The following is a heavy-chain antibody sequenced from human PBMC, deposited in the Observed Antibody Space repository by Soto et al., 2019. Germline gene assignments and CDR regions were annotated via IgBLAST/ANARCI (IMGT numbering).Heavy chain of an antibody. CDR3: ARGSYYYDSIGYYHY. Sequence: SETLSLTCAVSGGSISSGGYSWNWIRQAPGKGLEWIGYIYHSGSAYYNPSLKSRVTISVDTSKNQLSLKLSSVTAADTAVYYCARGSYYYDSIGYYHYWGQGTLVTVSS. CDR1: GGSISSGGYS. CDR2: IYHSGSA. D-gene: IGHD3-22*01. V-gene: IGHV4-30-2*05. J-gene: IGHJ4*02.